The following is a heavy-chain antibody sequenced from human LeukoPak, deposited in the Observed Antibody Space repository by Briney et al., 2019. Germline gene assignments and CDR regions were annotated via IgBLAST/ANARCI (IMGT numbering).Heavy chain of an antibody. V-gene: IGHV3-48*01. CDR3: ARSTYYNFWSGSYDYYYYMDV. CDR2: ISSSGSTI. CDR1: GFTFSSYS. Sequence: GGSLRLSCAASGFTFSSYSMNWVRQAPGKGLEWVSYISSSGSTIYYADSVKGRFTISRDNAKNSLYLQMNSLRAEDTAVCYCARSTYYNFWSGSYDYYYYMDVWGQGTTVTVSS. D-gene: IGHD3-3*01. J-gene: IGHJ6*03.